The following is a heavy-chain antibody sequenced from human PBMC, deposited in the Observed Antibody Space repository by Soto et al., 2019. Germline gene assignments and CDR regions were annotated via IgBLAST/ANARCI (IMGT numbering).Heavy chain of an antibody. CDR2: IVTSSAYT. CDR3: ARPRASSWYMGGYLDY. V-gene: IGHV3-11*06. J-gene: IGHJ4*02. Sequence: QVQLVESGGGLVKPGGSLRLSCVASGFTFSDYYMGWVRQAPGKGLEYISYIVTSSAYTNYADSVKGRFSISRDNAKNSLHLVMNSLRAEDSGVYYCARPRASSWYMGGYLDYWGLGTQVTVSS. D-gene: IGHD6-13*01. CDR1: GFTFSDYY.